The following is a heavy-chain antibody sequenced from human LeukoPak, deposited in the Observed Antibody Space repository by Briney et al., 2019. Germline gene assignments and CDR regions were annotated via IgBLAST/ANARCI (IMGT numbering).Heavy chain of an antibody. CDR2: ISYDGSNK. V-gene: IGHV3-30*18. CDR3: AKDNFLTGYTSPGDY. CDR1: GVTFSSYW. Sequence: PGGSLRLSCAASGVTFSSYWMSWVRQAPGKGLEWVAVISYDGSNKYYADSVKGRFTISRDNSKNTLYLQMNSLRAEDTAVYYCAKDNFLTGYTSPGDYWGQGTLVTVSS. D-gene: IGHD3-9*01. J-gene: IGHJ4*02.